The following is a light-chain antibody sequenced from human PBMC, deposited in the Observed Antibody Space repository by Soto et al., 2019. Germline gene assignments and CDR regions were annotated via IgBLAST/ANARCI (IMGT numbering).Light chain of an antibody. V-gene: IGKV3-20*01. CDR2: SAS. J-gene: IGKJ1*01. CDR1: QSFASSY. Sequence: EVVWTQSPGTLSWSPGERVTLSCSASQSFASSYLAWYQQKPGRAPRLLFYSASSRATGIPDRFSGSGSGTDFTLTISRLEPEDFAVYYCHHFGSLPETFGQGTNVE. CDR3: HHFGSLPET.